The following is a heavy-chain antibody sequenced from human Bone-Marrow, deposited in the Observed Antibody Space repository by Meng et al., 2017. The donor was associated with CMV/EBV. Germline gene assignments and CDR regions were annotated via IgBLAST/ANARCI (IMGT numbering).Heavy chain of an antibody. CDR2: IIPILGIA. CDR3: ARGARIVAAGWDYFDY. CDR1: GGTFSSYA. Sequence: SVKVSCKASGGTFSSYAISWVRQAPGQGLEWMGGIIPILGIANYAQKFQGRVTITANKSTSTAYMELSSLRSEDTAVYYCARGARIVAAGWDYFDYWGQGTLVTVSS. J-gene: IGHJ4*02. D-gene: IGHD2-15*01. V-gene: IGHV1-69*10.